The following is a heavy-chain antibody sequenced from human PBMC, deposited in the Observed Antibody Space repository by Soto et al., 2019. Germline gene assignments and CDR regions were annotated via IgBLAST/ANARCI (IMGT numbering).Heavy chain of an antibody. Sequence: QVQLVQSGAEVKKPGSSVRVSCKASEGTFSKYNITWVRQAPGQGLEWMGGIIPVFGTANYAQKFLGRVTITADESTSTAYMEVSSRRSDDTGFYYCARDCSGGGCFSEHHFSYGMDVWGQGTTVTVSS. CDR2: IIPVFGTA. D-gene: IGHD2-15*01. CDR1: EGTFSKYN. J-gene: IGHJ6*02. V-gene: IGHV1-69*12. CDR3: ARDCSGGGCFSEHHFSYGMDV.